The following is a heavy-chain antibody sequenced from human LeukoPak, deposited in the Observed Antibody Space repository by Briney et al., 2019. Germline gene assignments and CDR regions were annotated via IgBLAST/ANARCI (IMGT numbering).Heavy chain of an antibody. CDR3: ARSDLYGDYIFFDY. CDR2: IYYSGST. J-gene: IGHJ4*02. Sequence: PSETLSLTCTVSGGSISSSSHYWGWIRQPPGKGLEWIGSIYYSGSTYYNPSLKSRVTISVDTSKNQFSLKLSSVTAADTAVYYCARSDLYGDYIFFDYWGQGTLVTVSS. D-gene: IGHD4-17*01. CDR1: GGSISSSSHY. V-gene: IGHV4-39*01.